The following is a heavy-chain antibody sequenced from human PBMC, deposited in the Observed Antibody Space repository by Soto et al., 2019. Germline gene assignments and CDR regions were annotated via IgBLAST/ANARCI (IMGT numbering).Heavy chain of an antibody. CDR2: IAYDGRNK. D-gene: IGHD1-1*01. J-gene: IGHJ4*02. V-gene: IGHV3-30*04. CDR3: ARELERVLDY. CDR1: GFTFSSYA. Sequence: PGGSLRLSCAASGFTFSSYAMHWVRQAPGKGLEWVAVIAYDGRNKYYADSVKGRFTISRDNSKNTLYLQMNSLRIEDTAVYYCARELERVLDYWGQGTLVTVSS.